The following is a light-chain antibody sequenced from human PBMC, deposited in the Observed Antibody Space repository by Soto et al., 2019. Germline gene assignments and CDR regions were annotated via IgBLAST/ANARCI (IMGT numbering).Light chain of an antibody. CDR3: QQRTSWPPWT. CDR1: QSVGLS. V-gene: IGKV3-11*01. J-gene: IGKJ1*01. Sequence: EVVLTQSPATLSLSPGGRATLSCRASQSVGLSLAWYQQKPGQAPRLLIYEASERASGIPARFSGSGTGTDFTLTISSLEPEDFAVYYCQQRTSWPPWTFGQGTKVEIK. CDR2: EAS.